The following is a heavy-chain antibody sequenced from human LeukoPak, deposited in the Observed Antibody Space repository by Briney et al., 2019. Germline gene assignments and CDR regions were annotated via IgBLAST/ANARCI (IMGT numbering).Heavy chain of an antibody. D-gene: IGHD6-19*01. V-gene: IGHV3-9*01. CDR2: ISWNSGST. Sequence: PGRSRRLAWAAAGFTFDDYAIYWVRQAPGEVLEWVSGISWNSGSTGYAGSVKDRFTISRDNAKNSLYLQMNSLGAEDTAFYYCAKDMGIAVTGNIAYWGKGTLVTVSS. J-gene: IGHJ4*02. CDR3: AKDMGIAVTGNIAY. CDR1: GFTFDDYA.